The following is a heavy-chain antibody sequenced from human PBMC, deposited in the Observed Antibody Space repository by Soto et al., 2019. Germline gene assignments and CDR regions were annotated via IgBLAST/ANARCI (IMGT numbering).Heavy chain of an antibody. CDR2: IDSNGRNS. J-gene: IGHJ1*01. Sequence: EVQLVESGGALVQPGGSLRLSCEASGFTFRNYYMHWVRQAPGKGLMWVARIDSNGRNSVYADSVKGRFTVSRDNAKDTLFLQMDSLKAEDTAVYYCAREQYTLNYAGYWGQGTQVTVS. V-gene: IGHV3-74*01. CDR1: GFTFRNYY. CDR3: AREQYTLNYAGY. D-gene: IGHD2-2*01.